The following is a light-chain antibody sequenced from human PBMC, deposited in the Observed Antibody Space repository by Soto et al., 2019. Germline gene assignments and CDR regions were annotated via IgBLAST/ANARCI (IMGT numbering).Light chain of an antibody. CDR3: QQYNSYST. CDR2: RAS. J-gene: IGKJ1*01. V-gene: IGKV3-15*01. CDR1: QNIYNN. Sequence: IVMTQAPATLSVSPGERATLSCRASQNIYNNIAWYQHRPGQAPRLLIYRASTRATGVPARFSGSGFVTEYTLTISSLPPDDFATYYCQQYNSYSTFGQGTKVDIK.